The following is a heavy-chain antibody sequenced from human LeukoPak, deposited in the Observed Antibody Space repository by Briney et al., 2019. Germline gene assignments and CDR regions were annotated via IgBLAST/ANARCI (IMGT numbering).Heavy chain of an antibody. Sequence: GGSLRLSCTASGFTFSSYWMNWVRQAPGKGLEWVANIKQDGSEKYYVDSVKGRFTISRDNAKKSLYLQMNSLRAEDTAVYYCARKRVTARNDAFDIWGQGTMVTVSS. CDR3: ARKRVTARNDAFDI. CDR1: GFTFSSYW. D-gene: IGHD2-21*02. V-gene: IGHV3-7*05. CDR2: IKQDGSEK. J-gene: IGHJ3*02.